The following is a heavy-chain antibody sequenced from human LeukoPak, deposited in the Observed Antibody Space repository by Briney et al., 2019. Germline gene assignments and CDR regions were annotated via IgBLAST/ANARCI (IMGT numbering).Heavy chain of an antibody. CDR3: ARGSRTGYSSGWYVGDNWFDP. V-gene: IGHV1-8*01. CDR2: MNPNSGNT. D-gene: IGHD6-19*01. J-gene: IGHJ5*02. Sequence: EASVKVSCKASGYTFTSYDINWVRQATGQGLEWMGWMNPNSGNTGYAQKFQGRVTMTRNTSISTAYMELSSLRSEDTAVYYCARGSRTGYSSGWYVGDNWFDPWGQGTLVTVSS. CDR1: GYTFTSYD.